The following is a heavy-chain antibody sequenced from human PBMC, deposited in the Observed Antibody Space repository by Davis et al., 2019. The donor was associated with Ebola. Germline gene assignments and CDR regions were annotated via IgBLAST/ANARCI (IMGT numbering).Heavy chain of an antibody. V-gene: IGHV3-23*01. J-gene: IGHJ2*01. Sequence: GESLKISCAASGFTFSSYWMSWVRQAPGKGLEWVSAISGSGGSTYYADSVKGRFTISRDNSKNTLYLQMNSLRAEDTAVYYCAKGGGYYDSSGYYRYFDLWGRGTLVTVSS. CDR3: AKGGGYYDSSGYYRYFDL. D-gene: IGHD3-22*01. CDR1: GFTFSSYW. CDR2: ISGSGGST.